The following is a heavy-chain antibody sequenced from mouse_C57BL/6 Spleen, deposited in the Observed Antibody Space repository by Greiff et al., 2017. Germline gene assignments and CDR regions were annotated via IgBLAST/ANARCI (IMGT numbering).Heavy chain of an antibody. CDR1: GFSLTSYG. D-gene: IGHD2-4*01. V-gene: IGHV2-5*01. Sequence: VKLVESGPGLVQPSQSLSITCTVSGFSLTSYGVHWVRQSPGKGLEWLGVIWRGGSTDYNAAFMSRLSITKDNSKSQVFFKMNSLQADDTAIYYCAKNFRDYDGYYFDYWGQGTTLTVSS. J-gene: IGHJ2*01. CDR3: AKNFRDYDGYYFDY. CDR2: IWRGGST.